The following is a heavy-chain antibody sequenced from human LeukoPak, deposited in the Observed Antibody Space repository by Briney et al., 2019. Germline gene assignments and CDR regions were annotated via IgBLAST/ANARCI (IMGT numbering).Heavy chain of an antibody. V-gene: IGHV4-59*01. Sequence: SETLSLTCTVSGGSISTYYWSWIRQPPGKGLDWIGYIYYRGNTNYSPSLKSRVIISVDTSKNQFSLKLSSVTAADTAVYYCARTTEGGYTYNYFYYYYMDVWGKGTTVTNSS. CDR2: IYYRGNT. CDR3: ARTTEGGYTYNYFYYYYMDV. D-gene: IGHD5-18*01. J-gene: IGHJ6*03. CDR1: GGSISTYY.